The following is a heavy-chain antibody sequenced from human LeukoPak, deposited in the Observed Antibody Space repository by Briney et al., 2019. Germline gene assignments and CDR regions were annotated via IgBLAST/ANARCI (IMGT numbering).Heavy chain of an antibody. CDR2: IYIRGTT. CDR1: GDSITSGSYY. D-gene: IGHD1-26*01. J-gene: IGHJ4*02. Sequence: PSETLSLTCTVFGDSITSGSYYWSWIRQPAGKGLEWIGRIYIRGTTSYNPSLKSRVTISVATSKNQFSLKLSSVTAADTAVYYCARGYRFYFDYWGQGTLVTVSS. CDR3: ARGYRFYFDY. V-gene: IGHV4-61*02.